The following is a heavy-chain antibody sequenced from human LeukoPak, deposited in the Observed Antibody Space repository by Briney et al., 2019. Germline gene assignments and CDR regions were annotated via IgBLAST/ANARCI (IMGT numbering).Heavy chain of an antibody. Sequence: KPSETLSLTCSVSGGTISPYYWSWIRQPPGKGLQWIAYVHYTGSTKYNPSLKSRVTVSLDTSQNQFSLKLSSVTAADTAVYYCARAAAVTRLGYNWFDPWGQGTLVTVSS. D-gene: IGHD2-15*01. CDR3: ARAAAVTRLGYNWFDP. CDR2: VHYTGST. J-gene: IGHJ5*02. CDR1: GGTISPYY. V-gene: IGHV4-59*12.